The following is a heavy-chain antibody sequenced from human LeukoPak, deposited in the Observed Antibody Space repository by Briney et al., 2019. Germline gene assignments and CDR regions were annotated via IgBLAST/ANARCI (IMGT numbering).Heavy chain of an antibody. J-gene: IGHJ4*02. CDR2: IYTSGST. CDR1: GGSISSYY. Sequence: SETLSLTCTVSGGSISSYYWSWIRQPAGKGLEWIGRIYTSGSTNYNPSLKSRVTMSVDTSKNQFSLKLSSVTAADTAVYYCARDRFIDGYKSPMDYWGQGTLVTVSS. CDR3: ARDRFIDGYKSPMDY. D-gene: IGHD5-24*01. V-gene: IGHV4-4*07.